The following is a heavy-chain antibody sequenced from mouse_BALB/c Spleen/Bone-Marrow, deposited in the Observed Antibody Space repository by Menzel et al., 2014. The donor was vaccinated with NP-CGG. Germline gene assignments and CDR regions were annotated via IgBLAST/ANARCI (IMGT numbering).Heavy chain of an antibody. D-gene: IGHD2-10*02. CDR2: TSSGGSYT. CDR3: ARRGYGNSYWYFDV. Sequence: EVMLVESGGDLVKPGGSLKLSCAASGFTFSSYGMSWVRQTPDKRLEWVATTSSGGSYTYYPDSVKGRFTISRDNAKNTLYLQMSSLKSEGTAMYYCARRGYGNSYWYFDVWGAGTTVTVSS. CDR1: GFTFSSYG. J-gene: IGHJ1*01. V-gene: IGHV5-6*02.